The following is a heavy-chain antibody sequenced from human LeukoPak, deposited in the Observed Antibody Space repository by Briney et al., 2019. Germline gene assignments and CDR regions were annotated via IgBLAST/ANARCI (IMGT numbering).Heavy chain of an antibody. CDR1: GYTFTSYD. J-gene: IGHJ5*02. CDR2: MNPNSGNT. Sequence: ASVKVSCKASGYTFTSYDINWVRQATGQGLEWMGWMNPNSGNTGYAQKFHGRVTMTRNTSISTAYMELSSLRSEDTAVYYCAINSYGPNWFDPWGQGTLVTVSS. V-gene: IGHV1-8*01. CDR3: AINSYGPNWFDP. D-gene: IGHD5-18*01.